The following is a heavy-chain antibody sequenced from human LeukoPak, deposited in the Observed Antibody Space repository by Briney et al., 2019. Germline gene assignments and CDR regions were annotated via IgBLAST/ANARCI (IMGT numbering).Heavy chain of an antibody. D-gene: IGHD3-9*01. CDR3: TRDLMDYDVSTGLHHYYMDV. CDR2: ISSSSSYI. J-gene: IGHJ6*02. CDR1: GFTFSSYC. Sequence: GGSLRLSCAASGFTFSSYCMNWVRQAPGKGLEWVSAISSSSSYIYYADSVKGRFTISRDNAKNSLYLQMNSLRAEDTAVYYCTRDLMDYDVSTGLHHYYMDVWGQGTTVTVSS. V-gene: IGHV3-21*01.